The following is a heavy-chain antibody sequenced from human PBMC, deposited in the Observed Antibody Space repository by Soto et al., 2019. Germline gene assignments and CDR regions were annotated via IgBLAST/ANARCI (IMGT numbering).Heavy chain of an antibody. V-gene: IGHV3-23*01. J-gene: IGHJ6*02. CDR2: ISGSGGST. CDR3: AKHPGRDDDILTGYLNVGMDV. D-gene: IGHD3-9*01. CDR1: GFTFSSYA. Sequence: GGSLRLSCAASGFTFSSYAMSWVRQAPGKGLEWVSAISGSGGSTYYADSVKGRFTISRDNSKNTLYLQMNSLRAEDTAVYYCAKHPGRDDDILTGYLNVGMDVWGQGTTVTVSS.